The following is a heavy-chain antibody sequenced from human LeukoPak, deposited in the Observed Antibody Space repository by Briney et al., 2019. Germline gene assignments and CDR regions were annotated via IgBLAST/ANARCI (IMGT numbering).Heavy chain of an antibody. D-gene: IGHD4-17*01. V-gene: IGHV3-7*01. CDR3: ASDRYYGPGGAALDI. J-gene: IGHJ3*02. CDR1: GFTFTNYW. CDR2: IKQDGNEK. Sequence: GGSLRLSCAASGFTFTNYWMSWVRQAPGKGLEWVANIKQDGNEKYYVDSVKGRFTISRDNAKKSLYLQLDSLRAEDTAVYYCASDRYYGPGGAALDIWGQGTMVTVSS.